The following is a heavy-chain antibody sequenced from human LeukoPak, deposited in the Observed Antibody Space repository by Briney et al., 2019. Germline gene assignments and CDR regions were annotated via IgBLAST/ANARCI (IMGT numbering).Heavy chain of an antibody. CDR3: ARADNWNYWSNFHWFDP. V-gene: IGHV4-39*07. CDR2: IYYSGST. CDR1: GGSISSSSYY. Sequence: SQTLSLTCTVSGGSISSSSYYWGWIREPPGKGLERFGRIYYSGSTYYNPSLKSRVTISVDTSKNQFSLKLSSVTAADTAVYYCARADNWNYWSNFHWFDPWGQGTLVTVSS. J-gene: IGHJ5*02. D-gene: IGHD1-7*01.